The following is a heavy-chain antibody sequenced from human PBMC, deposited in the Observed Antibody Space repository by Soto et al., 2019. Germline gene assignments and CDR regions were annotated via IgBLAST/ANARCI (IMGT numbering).Heavy chain of an antibody. CDR1: GFTFSSYA. CDR2: ISYDGSNK. Sequence: GGSLRLSCAASGFTFSSYAMHWVRQAPGKGLEWVAVISYDGSNKYYADSVKGRFTISRDNSKNTLYLQMNSLRAEDTAVYYCARVQETYCYDSSGYYHDAFDIWGQGTMVTVSS. D-gene: IGHD3-22*01. V-gene: IGHV3-30-3*01. CDR3: ARVQETYCYDSSGYYHDAFDI. J-gene: IGHJ3*02.